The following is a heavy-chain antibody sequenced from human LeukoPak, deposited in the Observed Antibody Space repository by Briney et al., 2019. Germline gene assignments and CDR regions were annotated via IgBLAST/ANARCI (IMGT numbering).Heavy chain of an antibody. CDR3: AKDRPPSLYGTGPWDS. V-gene: IGHV3-23*01. CDR2: ISGSGGST. Sequence: GGSLRLSCAASGFTFSTYVMSWVRQAPGKGLEWVSAISGSGGSTYYADSVKGRFTISRDNSKNTLYLQMNSLRAEDTAVYYCAKDRPPSLYGTGPWDSWGQGTLVTVSS. D-gene: IGHD3-10*01. J-gene: IGHJ4*02. CDR1: GFTFSTYV.